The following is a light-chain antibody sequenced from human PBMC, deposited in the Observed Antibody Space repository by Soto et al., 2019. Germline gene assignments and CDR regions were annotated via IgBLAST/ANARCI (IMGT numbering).Light chain of an antibody. CDR2: ENN. Sequence: QSVLTQPPSVSAAPGQKVTIPCSGSSSNIGSDFVSWYQQLPGTAPQLLIYENNKRPSGIPDRFSGSKSATSATLGITGLQTGDEADYYCAAWDTSLSGGVFGGGTKLTVL. J-gene: IGLJ3*02. V-gene: IGLV1-51*02. CDR3: AAWDTSLSGGV. CDR1: SSNIGSDF.